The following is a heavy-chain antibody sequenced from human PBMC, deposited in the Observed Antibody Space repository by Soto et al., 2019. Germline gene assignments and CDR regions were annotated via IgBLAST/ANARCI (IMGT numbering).Heavy chain of an antibody. Sequence: SVKVYCKASGGTFSSYAISWVRQAPGQGLEWMGGIIPIFGTANYAQKFQGRVTITADESTSTAYMELSSLRSEDTAVYYCARGQRYSYGSYKFDYWGQGTLVTVSS. CDR1: GGTFSSYA. CDR2: IIPIFGTA. J-gene: IGHJ4*02. V-gene: IGHV1-69*13. D-gene: IGHD5-18*01. CDR3: ARGQRYSYGSYKFDY.